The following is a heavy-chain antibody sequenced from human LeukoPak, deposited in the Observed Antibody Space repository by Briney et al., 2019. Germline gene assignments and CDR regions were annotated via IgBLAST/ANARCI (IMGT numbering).Heavy chain of an antibody. CDR2: IKQDGSEK. CDR3: ARGPDCDY. J-gene: IGHJ4*02. CDR1: GLIFSNYW. V-gene: IGHV3-7*01. D-gene: IGHD2-21*01. Sequence: PGGSLRLSCAASGLIFSNYWMSWVRQAPGKGLEWVASIKQDGSEKFYVDSVKGRFTISRDNAKDSLYLQVNSLRADDTAVYFCARGPDCDYWGQGTLVTVSS.